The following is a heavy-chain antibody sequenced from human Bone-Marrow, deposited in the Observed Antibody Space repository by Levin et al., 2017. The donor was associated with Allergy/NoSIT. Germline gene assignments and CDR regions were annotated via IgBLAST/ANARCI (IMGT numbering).Heavy chain of an antibody. D-gene: IGHD3-3*01. CDR1: GFSFSLHA. V-gene: IGHV3-23*01. CDR2: VSGTGEST. J-gene: IGHJ4*02. CDR3: AKVTGRHLLAQRFWRGSVYYFYS. Sequence: GGSLRLSCAASGFSFSLHAMTWVRQAPGKGLEWVSSVSGTGESTYYADSVKGRFTISRDNSKNTVYLQMSSLRVEDTAMYYCAKVTGRHLLAQRFWRGSVYYFYSWGQGTQVTVS.